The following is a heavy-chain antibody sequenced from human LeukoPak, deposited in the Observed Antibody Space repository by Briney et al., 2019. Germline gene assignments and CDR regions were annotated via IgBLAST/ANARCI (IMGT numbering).Heavy chain of an antibody. CDR1: GYTFTSYY. D-gene: IGHD3-10*01. Sequence: ASVKVSCKASGYTFTSYYMHWVRQAPGQGLEWMGIINPSGGSTSYAQKFQGRVTITRDTSTSTVYMELSSLRSEDTAVYYCARAHRSGYFQHWGQGTLVTVSS. CDR3: ARAHRSGYFQH. V-gene: IGHV1-46*01. J-gene: IGHJ1*01. CDR2: INPSGGST.